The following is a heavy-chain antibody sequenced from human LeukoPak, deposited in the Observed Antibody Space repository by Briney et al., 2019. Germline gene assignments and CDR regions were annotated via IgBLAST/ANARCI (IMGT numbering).Heavy chain of an antibody. J-gene: IGHJ5*02. CDR1: GYTFTGYY. CDR2: INPNSGGT. V-gene: IGHV1-2*02. Sequence: ASVKVSCKASGYTFTGYYMHWVRQAPGQGLEWMGWINPNSGGTNYAQKFQGRVTMTRDTSISTAYMELSRLRSDDTAVYYCARPPLSNFWSGYIWFDPWGQGTLVTVYS. D-gene: IGHD3-3*01. CDR3: ARPPLSNFWSGYIWFDP.